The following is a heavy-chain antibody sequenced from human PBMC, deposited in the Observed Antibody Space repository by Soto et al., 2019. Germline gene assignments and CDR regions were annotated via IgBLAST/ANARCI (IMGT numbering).Heavy chain of an antibody. CDR3: AREYSSSPTNDAFDI. CDR1: GFTFSDYY. V-gene: IGHV3-11*01. Sequence: GGSLRLSCAASGFTFSDYYMSWIRQAPGKGLEWVSYISSSGSTIYYADSVKGRFTISRDNAKNSLYLQMNSLRAEDTAVYYCAREYSSSPTNDAFDIWGQGTMVTVSS. D-gene: IGHD6-6*01. J-gene: IGHJ3*02. CDR2: ISSSGSTI.